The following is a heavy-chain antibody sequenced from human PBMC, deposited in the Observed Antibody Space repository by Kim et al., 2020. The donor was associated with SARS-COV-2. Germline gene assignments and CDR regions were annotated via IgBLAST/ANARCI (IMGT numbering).Heavy chain of an antibody. Sequence: GGSLRLSCAASGFTFSSYAMSWVRQAPGKGLEWVSAISGSGGSTYYADSVKGRFTISRDNSKNTLYLQMNSLRAEDTAVYYCAKALYCSGGSCYPSGYWYYGMDVWGQGTTVTVSS. J-gene: IGHJ6*02. CDR3: AKALYCSGGSCYPSGYWYYGMDV. CDR2: ISGSGGST. D-gene: IGHD2-15*01. V-gene: IGHV3-23*01. CDR1: GFTFSSYA.